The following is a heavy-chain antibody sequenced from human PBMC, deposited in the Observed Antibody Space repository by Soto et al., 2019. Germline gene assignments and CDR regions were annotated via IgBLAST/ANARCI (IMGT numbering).Heavy chain of an antibody. CDR2: ISAYNGNT. J-gene: IGHJ6*02. Sequence: QVQLVQSGAEVKKPGASVKVSCKASGYTFTSYGISWVRQAPGQGLEWMGWISAYNGNTNYAQKLQGRVTMTTDTPTSTAYMELRSLRADDTAVYYCARDSPLGYYYYGMDVWGQGTTVTVSS. V-gene: IGHV1-18*04. D-gene: IGHD3-16*01. CDR1: GYTFTSYG. CDR3: ARDSPLGYYYYGMDV.